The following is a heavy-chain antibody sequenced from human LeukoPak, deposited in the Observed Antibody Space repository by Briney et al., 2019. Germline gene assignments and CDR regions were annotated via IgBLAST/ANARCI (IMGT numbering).Heavy chain of an antibody. CDR1: GGSISSSSYY. D-gene: IGHD6-13*01. CDR3: ARHSTTPGYSSSWPFDY. J-gene: IGHJ4*02. V-gene: IGHV4-39*01. CDR2: IYYSGST. Sequence: PSETLSLTCTVSGGSISSSSYYWGWIRQPPGKGLEWIGSIYYSGSTYYNPSLKSRVTISVDTSKNQFSLKLSSVTAADTAVYYCARHSTTPGYSSSWPFDYWGQGTLVTVSS.